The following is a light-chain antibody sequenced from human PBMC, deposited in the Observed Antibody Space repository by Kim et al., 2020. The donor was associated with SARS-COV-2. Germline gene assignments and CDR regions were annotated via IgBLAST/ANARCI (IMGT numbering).Light chain of an antibody. CDR1: QNINNF. CDR2: AAS. J-gene: IGKJ1*01. CDR3: QQSYNTPRT. Sequence: ASVGDRVTVTCRASQNINNFLNWYQQKPGKAPEVRIYAASNLQSGVPSRFSGSGSGTDFTLTINSLQPEDFATYYCQQSYNTPRTFGQGTKVDIK. V-gene: IGKV1-39*01.